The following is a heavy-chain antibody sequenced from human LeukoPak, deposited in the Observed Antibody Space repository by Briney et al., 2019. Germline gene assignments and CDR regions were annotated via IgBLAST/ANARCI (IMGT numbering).Heavy chain of an antibody. J-gene: IGHJ5*02. CDR3: ARAVGYYDSSGYSRDWFDP. V-gene: IGHV3-33*01. Sequence: GGSLRLSCAASGFTFSSHGMHWVRQAPGKGLEWVAVIWYDGSNKYYADSVKGRFTISRDNSKNTLYLQMNSLRAEDTAVYYCARAVGYYDSSGYSRDWFDPWGQGTLVTVSS. CDR2: IWYDGSNK. D-gene: IGHD3-22*01. CDR1: GFTFSSHG.